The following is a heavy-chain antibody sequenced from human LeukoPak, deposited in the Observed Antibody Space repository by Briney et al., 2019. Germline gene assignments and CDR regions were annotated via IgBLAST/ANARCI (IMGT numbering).Heavy chain of an antibody. V-gene: IGHV1-2*04. J-gene: IGHJ4*02. CDR2: INPNSGGT. CDR3: ASSLLTYYYGSGSLDY. Sequence: ASLKVSCKASGYTFTGSYMRWGRQAPGQGLEWRGWINPNSGGTNYAQKFQGWVTMTRNTSISTAYMELSRLRSDDAAVYYWASSLLTYYYGSGSLDYWGQGTLVTVSS. CDR1: GYTFTGSY. D-gene: IGHD3-10*01.